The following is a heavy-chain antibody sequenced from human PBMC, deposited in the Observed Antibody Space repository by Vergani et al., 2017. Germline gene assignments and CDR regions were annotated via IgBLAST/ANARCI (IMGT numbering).Heavy chain of an antibody. CDR1: GFTFTYHG. CDR3: AGQLRTARSGILHAFDI. Sequence: EVQLVESGGGLVHPGGSLRLACATSGFTFTYHGMYWVRQGPGKGLEFVSGIGNYGGSIQYGNSVKGRFIISRDNSKRTVFLKMGSLTTEDTGVYYCAGQLRTARSGILHAFDIWGHGTLVTVSS. J-gene: IGHJ3*02. CDR2: IGNYGGSI. V-gene: IGHV3-64*01. D-gene: IGHD1-1*01.